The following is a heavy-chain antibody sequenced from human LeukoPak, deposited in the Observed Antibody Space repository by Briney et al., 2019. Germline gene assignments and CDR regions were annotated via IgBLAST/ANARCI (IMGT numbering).Heavy chain of an antibody. V-gene: IGHV3-23*01. CDR1: GFTFGSHA. D-gene: IGHD5-18*01. CDR2: IFGSGGSP. CDR3: GKTTVGYSSGQKPAWPVDY. Sequence: GGSLRLSCEASGFTFGSHAMYWVRQAPGKGLDGAAGIFGSGGSPHYADPVKGRFTISRDNSRNTVYLQINSLRAEDTAVYYCGKTTVGYSSGQKPAWPVDYWGQGTLVTVSS. J-gene: IGHJ4*02.